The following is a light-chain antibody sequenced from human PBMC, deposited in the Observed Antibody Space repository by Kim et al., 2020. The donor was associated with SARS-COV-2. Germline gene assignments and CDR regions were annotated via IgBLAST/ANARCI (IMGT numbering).Light chain of an antibody. V-gene: IGKV1-5*03. CDR3: QQYNDYSAT. J-gene: IGKJ2*01. CDR2: EAS. CDR1: QTISSR. Sequence: SESVGDSVTMTCRASQTISSRMAWYQQKPRKVPTLLIYEASTLESGVPSRFSGSRSGTEFTLTISSLQPDDFATYYCQQYNDYSATFGQGTKLEI.